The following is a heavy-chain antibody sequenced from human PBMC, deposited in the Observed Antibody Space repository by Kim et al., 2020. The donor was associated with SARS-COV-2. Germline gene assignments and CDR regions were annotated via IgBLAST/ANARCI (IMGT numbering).Heavy chain of an antibody. CDR3: TTESIASAGTDYYYYGMDV. CDR2: IKSKTDGGTT. D-gene: IGHD6-13*01. J-gene: IGHJ6*02. V-gene: IGHV3-15*01. Sequence: GGSLRLSCAASGFTFSNAWMSWVRQAPGKGLEWVGRIKSKTDGGTTDYAAPVKGRFTIPRDDSKNTLYLQMNSLKTEDTAVYYCTTESIASAGTDYYYYGMDVWGQGTTVTVSS. CDR1: GFTFSNAW.